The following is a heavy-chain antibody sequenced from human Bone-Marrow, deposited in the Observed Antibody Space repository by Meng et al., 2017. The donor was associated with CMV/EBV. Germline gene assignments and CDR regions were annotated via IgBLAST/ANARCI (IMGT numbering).Heavy chain of an antibody. J-gene: IGHJ1*01. Sequence: GESLKISCAASGFTFSGYWMYWVRQAPGKGLEWLSFIDINGENRYNVDIVKVRFIVSKYKSKNTVFLQINCLRVVDTAVFYCARVGGNKSPLHHWCQGTLVTVSS. CDR3: ARVGGNKSPLHH. V-gene: IGHV3-33*08. CDR2: IDINGENR. CDR1: GFTFSGYW. D-gene: IGHD5-12*01.